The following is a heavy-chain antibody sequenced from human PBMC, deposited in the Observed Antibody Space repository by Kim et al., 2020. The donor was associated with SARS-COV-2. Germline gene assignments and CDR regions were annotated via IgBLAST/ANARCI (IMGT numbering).Heavy chain of an antibody. J-gene: IGHJ5*02. D-gene: IGHD6-13*01. Sequence: SVKVSCKASGGTFSSYAISWVRQAPGQGLEWMGRIIPILGIANYAQKFQGRVTITADKSTSTAYMELSSLRSEDTAVYYCARASVIYSSQFDPWGQGTL. V-gene: IGHV1-69*04. CDR1: GGTFSSYA. CDR3: ARASVIYSSQFDP. CDR2: IIPILGIA.